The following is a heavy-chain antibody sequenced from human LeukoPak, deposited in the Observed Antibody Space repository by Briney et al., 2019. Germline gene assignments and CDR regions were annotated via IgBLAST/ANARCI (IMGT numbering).Heavy chain of an antibody. CDR1: GFTFSNYE. CDR2: ISGSGSTI. J-gene: IGHJ4*02. Sequence: PGGSLRLSCAASGFTFSNYEMNWVRQAPGKGLEWVSYISGSGSTIYYADSVKGRFTISRDNAKDSLYLQMNSLRAEDTAVYYCARVPSGYSHENYFDYWGQGTLVTVSS. D-gene: IGHD5-18*01. V-gene: IGHV3-48*03. CDR3: ARVPSGYSHENYFDY.